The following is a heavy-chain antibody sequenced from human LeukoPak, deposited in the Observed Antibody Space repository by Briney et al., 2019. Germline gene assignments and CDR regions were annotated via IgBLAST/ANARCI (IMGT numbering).Heavy chain of an antibody. V-gene: IGHV3-30-3*01. CDR2: ISYDANIGSNK. CDR3: ARDGGYDFWSGYYQDY. Sequence: PGRSLRLSCATSGFSFSRYAMHWVRQAPGKGQEWVALISYDANIGSNKYYADSVKGRFTISRDNSKNTLYLQMNSLRAEDTAVYYCARDGGYDFWSGYYQDYWGQGTLVTVSS. D-gene: IGHD3-3*01. J-gene: IGHJ4*02. CDR1: GFSFSRYA.